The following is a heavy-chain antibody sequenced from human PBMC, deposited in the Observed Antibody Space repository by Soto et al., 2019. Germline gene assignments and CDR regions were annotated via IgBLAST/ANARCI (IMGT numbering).Heavy chain of an antibody. CDR2: ISTSSTYI. J-gene: IGHJ4*02. V-gene: IGHV3-21*01. Sequence: EVQLVESGGGLVKPGGSLRLSCAASGFTFSSYSMHWVRQAPGKGLEWVSYISTSSTYIYYADSVKGRFTISRDNAKNSLYLQMNSLRAEDTALYYCAREGYSGYDLDYWGQGTLVTVSS. CDR3: AREGYSGYDLDY. CDR1: GFTFSSYS. D-gene: IGHD5-12*01.